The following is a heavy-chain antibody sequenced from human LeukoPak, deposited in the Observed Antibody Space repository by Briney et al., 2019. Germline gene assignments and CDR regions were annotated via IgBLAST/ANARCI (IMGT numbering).Heavy chain of an antibody. Sequence: GGSLRLPFAASGFTFDDYGMSWVRPAPGKGLGWVSGINWYGGSTGYADSVNGRFTISRDNAKNSLYLQMNSLRAEDTAVYYCARDRLSLGSDVWGKGTTVTISS. CDR3: ARDRLSLGSDV. D-gene: IGHD6-25*01. J-gene: IGHJ6*04. V-gene: IGHV3-20*03. CDR2: INWYGGST. CDR1: GFTFDDYG.